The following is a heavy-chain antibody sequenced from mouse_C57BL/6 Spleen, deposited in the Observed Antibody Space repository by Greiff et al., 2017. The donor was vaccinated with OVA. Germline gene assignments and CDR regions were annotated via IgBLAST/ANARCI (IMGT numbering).Heavy chain of an antibody. CDR1: GYTFTDYE. D-gene: IGHD2-13*01. Sequence: LVESGAELVRPGASVTLSCKASGYTFTDYEMHWVKQTPVHGLEWIGAIDPETGGTAYNQKFKGKAILTADKSSSTAYMELRSLTSEDSAVYYCTRWGEARYWGQGTTLTVSS. CDR3: TRWGEARY. CDR2: IDPETGGT. J-gene: IGHJ2*01. V-gene: IGHV1-15*01.